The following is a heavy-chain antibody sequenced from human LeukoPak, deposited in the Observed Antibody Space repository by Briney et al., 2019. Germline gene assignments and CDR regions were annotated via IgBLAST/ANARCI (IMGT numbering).Heavy chain of an antibody. CDR2: TYSSGTT. Sequence: SETLSLTCTVSRDSFIDYYWSWIRQPAGKGLEWIGRTYSSGTTHYNPSLKSRVTISVNRSTKQSSLKLTSVTAADTAVYYCARGGGPDSSGYTDFDYWGQGTLVTVSS. J-gene: IGHJ4*02. CDR1: RDSFIDYY. CDR3: ARGGGPDSSGYTDFDY. V-gene: IGHV4-4*07. D-gene: IGHD3-22*01.